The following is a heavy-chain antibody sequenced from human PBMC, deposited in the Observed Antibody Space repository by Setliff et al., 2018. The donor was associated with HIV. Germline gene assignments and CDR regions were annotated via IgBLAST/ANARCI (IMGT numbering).Heavy chain of an antibody. J-gene: IGHJ5*02. CDR1: GFTFNNYA. V-gene: IGHV3-7*03. D-gene: IGHD3-3*01. Sequence: GGSLRLSCAASGFTFNNYALHWVRQAPGKGLEWVASISPDGSRNHCVGSVKGRFTASRDNAKSSLYLQMNSLRAEDTAVYYCARVLLITNAVYGVVSNQFDPWGQGMLVTVSS. CDR2: ISPDGSRN. CDR3: ARVLLITNAVYGVVSNQFDP.